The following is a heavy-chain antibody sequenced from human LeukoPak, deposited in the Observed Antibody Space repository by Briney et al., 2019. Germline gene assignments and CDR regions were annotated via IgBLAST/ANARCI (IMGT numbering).Heavy chain of an antibody. CDR2: IIPIFGTA. J-gene: IGHJ4*02. CDR3: ASGLGYYDSSGYYTDLDY. D-gene: IGHD3-22*01. CDR1: GGTFSSYA. Sequence: SVKVSCKASGGTFSSYAISWVRQAPGQGLEWMGGIIPIFGTANYAQKFQSRVTITTDESTSTAYMELSSLRSEDTAVYYCASGLGYYDSSGYYTDLDYWGQGTLVTVSS. V-gene: IGHV1-69*05.